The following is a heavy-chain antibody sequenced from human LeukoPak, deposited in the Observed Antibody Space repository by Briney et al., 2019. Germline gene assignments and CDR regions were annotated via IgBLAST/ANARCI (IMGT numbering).Heavy chain of an antibody. D-gene: IGHD2-21*01. J-gene: IGHJ4*02. CDR3: AKVGEPDNIDY. CDR1: GYTFSGYY. Sequence: ASVKVSCKASGYTFSGYYIHWVRQAPGQGLEWMGWINPNSGGTNSAQKFQGRVTMTRDTSISAAYMELSRLRYDGTAIYYWAKVGEPDNIDYWGQGTLVTVSS. CDR2: INPNSGGT. V-gene: IGHV1-2*02.